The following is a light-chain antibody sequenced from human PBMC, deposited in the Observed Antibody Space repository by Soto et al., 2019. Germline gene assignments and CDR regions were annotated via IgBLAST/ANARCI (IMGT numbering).Light chain of an antibody. J-gene: IGKJ4*01. CDR3: QQFSSYPLT. Sequence: DIQMTQSASSLSASLGDRVTITWRASQSISNYLSWYQQKPGKAPKLLINVASTLQSGVPSRFSGGGYGTDFTLTISRLETEDFAVYYCQQFSSYPLTFGGGTKVDIK. CDR1: QSISNY. CDR2: VAS. V-gene: IGKV1-39*01.